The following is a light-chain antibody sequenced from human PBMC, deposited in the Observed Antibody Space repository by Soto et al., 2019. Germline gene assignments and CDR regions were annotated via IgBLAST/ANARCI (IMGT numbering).Light chain of an antibody. Sequence: DIVVTQSPATLSLSPGERVTLSCRASQSVSNYLAWYQQTPGQAPRLLIYDASKSATGIPARFSGRGSGTDFTLTISSLETEDFAVYYCQQRSDWPLTFGRRTKVESK. CDR3: QQRSDWPLT. CDR1: QSVSNY. CDR2: DAS. V-gene: IGKV3-11*01. J-gene: IGKJ4*01.